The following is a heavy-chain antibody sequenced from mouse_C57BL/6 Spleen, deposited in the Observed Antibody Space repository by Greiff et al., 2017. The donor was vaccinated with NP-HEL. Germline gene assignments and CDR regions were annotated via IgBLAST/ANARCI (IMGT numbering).Heavy chain of an antibody. Sequence: VQLVESGPELVKPGASVKISCKASGYTFTDYYINWVKQRPGQGLEWIGWIYPGSGNTKYNEKFKGKATLTVDTSSITAYMQLSSLTSDDSSVYFCATEFITTVVRYFDVWGTGTTVTVSS. CDR2: IYPGSGNT. CDR1: GYTFTDYY. J-gene: IGHJ1*03. V-gene: IGHV1-84*01. CDR3: ATEFITTVVRYFDV. D-gene: IGHD1-1*01.